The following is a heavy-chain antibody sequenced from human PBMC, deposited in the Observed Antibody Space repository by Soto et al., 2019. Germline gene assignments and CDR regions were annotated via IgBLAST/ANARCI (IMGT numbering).Heavy chain of an antibody. CDR2: IYYSGST. CDR3: ARASAPRSTPYCSGGSCYRRGDNWFDP. J-gene: IGHJ5*02. D-gene: IGHD2-15*01. V-gene: IGHV4-31*03. CDR1: GGSISSGGYY. Sequence: SETLSLTCTVSGGSISSGGYYWSWIRQHPGKGLEWIGYIYYSGSTYYNPSLKSRVTISVDTSKNQFSLKLSSVTAADTAVYYCARASAPRSTPYCSGGSCYRRGDNWFDPWGQGTLVTV.